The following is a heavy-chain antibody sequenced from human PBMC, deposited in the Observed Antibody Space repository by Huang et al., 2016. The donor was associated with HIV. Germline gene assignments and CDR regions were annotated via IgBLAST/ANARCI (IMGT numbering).Heavy chain of an antibody. V-gene: IGHV4-39*02. D-gene: IGHD3-10*01. CDR2: IDYSGRT. Sequence: QLQLQESGPGLVKPSETLSLTCTVSGGSIRSDNYYWGWIRQPPGKGLEWIGSIDYSGRTYYNPSLKRRVTITVDTSKNHFSLRMGSVTAADTAVYYCARLPGSITMIRGVITDPYWGQGTLVTVSS. CDR1: GGSIRSDNYY. CDR3: ARLPGSITMIRGVITDPY. J-gene: IGHJ4*02.